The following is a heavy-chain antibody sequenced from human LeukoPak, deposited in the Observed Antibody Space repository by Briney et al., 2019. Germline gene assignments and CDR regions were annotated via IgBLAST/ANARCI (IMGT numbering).Heavy chain of an antibody. Sequence: ASVKVSCKSSGYTFTGYYIHWVRQAPGQGLEWMGWINPNSGGTKYAQRFQGRVTMTRDTSIGTAYMDLSRLRSDDTAVYHCARGYFGSASNDAFDIWGQGTMVTVSS. J-gene: IGHJ3*02. CDR1: GYTFTGYY. CDR2: INPNSGGT. CDR3: ARGYFGSASNDAFDI. D-gene: IGHD3-10*01. V-gene: IGHV1-2*02.